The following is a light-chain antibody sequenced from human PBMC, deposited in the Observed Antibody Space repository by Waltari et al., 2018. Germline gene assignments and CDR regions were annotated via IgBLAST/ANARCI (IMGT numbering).Light chain of an antibody. CDR2: GVS. V-gene: IGKV3-20*01. Sequence: EVVLTQSPGTLSLSPGERATLSCRASQSVSRALVWYKQKPGQAPRLLIYGVSNRATGIPDRFSGSGSGTDFSLTISRLEPEDFAVYYCQNYERLPATFGHGTRVEIK. CDR3: QNYERLPAT. J-gene: IGKJ1*01. CDR1: QSVSRA.